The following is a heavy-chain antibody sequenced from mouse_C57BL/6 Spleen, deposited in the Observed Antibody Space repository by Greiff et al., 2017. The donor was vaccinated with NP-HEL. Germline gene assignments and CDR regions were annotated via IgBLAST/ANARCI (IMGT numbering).Heavy chain of an antibody. CDR1: GYTFPSYW. CDR2: IDPSDSYP. D-gene: IGHD1-1*01. Sequence: QVQLQQPGAELVKPGASLKLSCKASGYTFPSYWMQWVKQRPGQGLEWIGEIDPSDSYPNYNQKFKGKATLTVDTSSSTAYMQLSSLTSEDSAVYYCAKGGREDYWGQGTTLTVSS. V-gene: IGHV1-50*01. J-gene: IGHJ2*01. CDR3: AKGGREDY.